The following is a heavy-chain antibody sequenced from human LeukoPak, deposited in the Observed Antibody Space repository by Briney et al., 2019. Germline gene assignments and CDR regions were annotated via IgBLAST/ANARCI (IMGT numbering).Heavy chain of an antibody. CDR3: ARGERQDTAFYYYMDV. D-gene: IGHD5-18*01. J-gene: IGHJ6*03. V-gene: IGHV3-74*01. CDR2: INSDGRIT. CDR1: GFTFSDYW. Sequence: GGSLRLSCAASGFTFSDYWMHWVRQAPGKGLVGVSRINSDGRITSYADSVKGRFTISRDNAKNTLYLQMNSLRAEDTAVYYCARGERQDTAFYYYMDVWGKGTTVTVSS.